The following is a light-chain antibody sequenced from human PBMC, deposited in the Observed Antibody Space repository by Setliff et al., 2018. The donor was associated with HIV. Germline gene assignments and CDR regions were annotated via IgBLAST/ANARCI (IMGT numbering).Light chain of an antibody. CDR1: NIGSKS. J-gene: IGLJ1*01. V-gene: IGLV3-21*03. CDR3: QVWDTSNDHHV. Sequence: SYELTQPPSVSVAPGKTARITCGGNNIGSKSVHWYQQKPGQAPVLVVYDDNDRPSGIPERFSGSNSGNTATLTTSRVEAGDEADYYCQVWDTSNDHHVFGTGTKVTVL. CDR2: DDN.